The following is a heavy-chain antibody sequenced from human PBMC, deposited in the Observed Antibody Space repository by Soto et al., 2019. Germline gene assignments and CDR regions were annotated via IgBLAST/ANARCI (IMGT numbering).Heavy chain of an antibody. V-gene: IGHV4-34*01. CDR1: GGSFSGYY. J-gene: IGHJ5*02. Sequence: QVQLQQWGAGLLKPSETLSLTCAVYGGSFSGYYWSWIRQPPGKGLEWIGEINHSGSTNYNPSLKSRVTISVDTSKNQFSLKLSSVTAADTAVYYCASGLRVPTPRSVDPWGQGTLVTVSS. CDR3: ASGLRVPTPRSVDP. CDR2: INHSGST. D-gene: IGHD3-10*01.